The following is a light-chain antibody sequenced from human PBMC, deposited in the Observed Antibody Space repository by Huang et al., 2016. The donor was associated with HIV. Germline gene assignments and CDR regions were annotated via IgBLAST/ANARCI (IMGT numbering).Light chain of an antibody. Sequence: DIMLSQIPLSLSVTPGQPASIACRSSQSLLYSAGKTNLYWYLHRPCQSPQLLIYEVSNLLSGVPDRFSGSGSGTDFTLKISRVEAEDFGTYYCMQSKQLPPTFGPGTRVEI. CDR2: EVS. V-gene: IGKV2D-29*02. CDR1: QSLLYSAGKTN. CDR3: MQSKQLPPT. J-gene: IGKJ1*01.